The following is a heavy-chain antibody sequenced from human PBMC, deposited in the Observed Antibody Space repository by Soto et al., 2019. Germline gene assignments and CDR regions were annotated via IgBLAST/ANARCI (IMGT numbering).Heavy chain of an antibody. V-gene: IGHV4-59*01. CDR1: GGSISSYY. Sequence: SETLSLTCTVSGGSISSYYWSWIRQPPGKGLEWIGYIYYSGSTNYNPSLKSRVTISVDTSKNQFSLKLSSVTAADTAVYYCASNLDYGRWYFDLWGRGTLVTVSS. CDR3: ASNLDYGRWYFDL. CDR2: IYYSGST. D-gene: IGHD4-17*01. J-gene: IGHJ2*01.